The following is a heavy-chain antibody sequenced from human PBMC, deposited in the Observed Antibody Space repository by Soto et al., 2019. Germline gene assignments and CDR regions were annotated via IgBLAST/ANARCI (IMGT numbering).Heavy chain of an antibody. Sequence: QVQLQESGPTLVKPSETLSLTCTVSGGSIRRYFWTWIRQPPGEGLAWIGCICNSGTTNYTPSLKRRLAISIDSPKSQFALQLSSVTAAATAFYYCAGGWSIVVSTRRLMDVWAEGTTVTVSS. J-gene: IGHJ6*03. V-gene: IGHV4-4*07. D-gene: IGHD3-22*01. CDR2: ICNSGTT. CDR3: AGGWSIVVSTRRLMDV. CDR1: GGSIRRYF.